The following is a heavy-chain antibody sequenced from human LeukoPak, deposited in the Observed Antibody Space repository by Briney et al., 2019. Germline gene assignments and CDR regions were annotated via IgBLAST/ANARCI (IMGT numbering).Heavy chain of an antibody. Sequence: QSGGSLRLSCAASGFTFSSYWMSWVRQAPGKGLEWVSVIYSGDSGESTYYAEFVKGRFTISRDNSKNTLYLQMNSLRAEDTAVHYCARDEIAAAGSDYWGRGTLVTVSS. CDR3: ARDEIAAAGSDY. D-gene: IGHD6-13*01. CDR1: GFTFSSYW. V-gene: IGHV3-53*01. J-gene: IGHJ4*02. CDR2: IYSGDSGEST.